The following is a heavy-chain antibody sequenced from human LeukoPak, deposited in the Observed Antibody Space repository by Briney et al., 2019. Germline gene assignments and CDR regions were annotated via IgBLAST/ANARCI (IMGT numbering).Heavy chain of an antibody. CDR3: ARSGTRAFHV. D-gene: IGHD1-26*01. J-gene: IGHJ3*01. CDR1: GYTFTSYD. CDR2: MNTNSGNT. V-gene: IGHV1-8*01. Sequence: GASVKVSCKASGYTFTSYDINWVRQATGQGLEWMGWMNTNSGNTGYAQKFRGRLTITRNTSISTAYMELSSLRSEDTALYYCARSGTRAFHVWGQGTMVTVSS.